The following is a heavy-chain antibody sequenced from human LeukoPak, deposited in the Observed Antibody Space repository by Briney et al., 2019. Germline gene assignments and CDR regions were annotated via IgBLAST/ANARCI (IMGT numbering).Heavy chain of an antibody. V-gene: IGHV3-20*04. CDR1: GFTFDDYG. CDR2: INWNGGST. J-gene: IGHJ6*02. Sequence: GGSLRLSCAASGFTFDDYGMSWVRQAPGKGLEWVSGINWNGGSTGYADSVKGRFTISRDNAKNSLYLQMNSLRAEDTALYYCARRTTVTTLSRYYYYYGMDVWGQGTTVTVSS. D-gene: IGHD4-17*01. CDR3: ARRTTVTTLSRYYYYYGMDV.